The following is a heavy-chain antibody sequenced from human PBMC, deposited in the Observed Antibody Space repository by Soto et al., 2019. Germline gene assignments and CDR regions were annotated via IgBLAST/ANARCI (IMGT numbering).Heavy chain of an antibody. CDR2: IIPIFGTA. Sequence: GASVKVSCKASGGTFSSYAISWVRQAPGQGLEWMGGIIPIFGTANYAQKFQGRVTITADESTSTAYMELSSLRSEDTAVYYCARDINMVRGVIPWFDPWGQGTLVTVSS. CDR3: ARDINMVRGVIPWFDP. J-gene: IGHJ5*02. V-gene: IGHV1-69*01. CDR1: GGTFSSYA. D-gene: IGHD3-10*01.